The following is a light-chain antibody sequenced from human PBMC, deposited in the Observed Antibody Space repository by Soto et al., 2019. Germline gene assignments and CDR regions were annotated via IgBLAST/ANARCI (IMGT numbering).Light chain of an antibody. Sequence: EIVLTQSPRTLSLSPGESATLSCTASQSVRSNSLAWYQQKPGQAPRLLMFGASGRATGTPPRFSGRGSGTDFTLTISRLEPEDVAVYYCPQYGTSPLTFGGGTKVDI. J-gene: IGKJ4*01. CDR3: PQYGTSPLT. CDR1: QSVRSNS. CDR2: GAS. V-gene: IGKV3-20*01.